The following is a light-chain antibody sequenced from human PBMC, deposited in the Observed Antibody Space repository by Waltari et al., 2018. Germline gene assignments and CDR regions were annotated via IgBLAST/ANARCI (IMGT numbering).Light chain of an antibody. Sequence: QSARTHPASLSGAPGQSITIPRTGTRSHVRGSTSVPRYQHHPGKAPKLMIYEVSNRPSGVSNRFSGSKSGNTASLTISGLQAEDEADYYCSSYTSSSTHNYVFGTGTKVTVL. CDR3: SSYTSSSTHNYV. J-gene: IGLJ1*01. CDR1: RSHVRGSTS. V-gene: IGLV2-14*01. CDR2: EVS.